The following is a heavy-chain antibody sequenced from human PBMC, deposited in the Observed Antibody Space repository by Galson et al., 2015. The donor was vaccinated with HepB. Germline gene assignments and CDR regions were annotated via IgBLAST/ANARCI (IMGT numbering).Heavy chain of an antibody. CDR2: ISSSSSTM. Sequence: SLRLSCAASGFTFSSYSMNWVRQAPGKGLEWVSYISSSSSTMSYADSVKGRFTISRDNAKNSLYLQMNSLRAEDTAVYYCARVPMVRGVTGPSYWGQGTLVTVSS. V-gene: IGHV3-48*04. CDR3: ARVPMVRGVTGPSY. CDR1: GFTFSSYS. J-gene: IGHJ4*02. D-gene: IGHD3-10*01.